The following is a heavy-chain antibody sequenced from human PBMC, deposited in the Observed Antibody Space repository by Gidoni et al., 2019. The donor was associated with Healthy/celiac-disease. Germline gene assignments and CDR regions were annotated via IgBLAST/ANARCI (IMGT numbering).Heavy chain of an antibody. CDR3: AKLTSCYDSSGYYDTFDY. CDR1: GFTFSSYG. V-gene: IGHV3-30*18. Sequence: QVQLVESGGGVVQPGRSLRLSCAASGFTFSSYGMHWVRKGPGKGLEWVAVIAYDGSNKYYADSVKGRFTISRDNSKNTLYLQMNSLRAEDTAVYYCAKLTSCYDSSGYYDTFDYWGQGTLVTVSS. CDR2: IAYDGSNK. D-gene: IGHD3-22*01. J-gene: IGHJ4*02.